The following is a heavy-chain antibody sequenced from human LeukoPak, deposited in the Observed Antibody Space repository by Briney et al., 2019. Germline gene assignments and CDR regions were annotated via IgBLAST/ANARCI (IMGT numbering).Heavy chain of an antibody. CDR3: ARDRPGVGALPPGAFDI. CDR2: INPNSGGT. Sequence: GASVKVSCKASGYTFPGYYMHWVRQAPGQGPEWMGWINPNSGGTNYAQKFQGRVTMTRDTSISTAYMELSRLRCDDTAVYYCARDRPGVGALPPGAFDIWGQGTMVTVYS. J-gene: IGHJ3*02. D-gene: IGHD1-26*01. CDR1: GYTFPGYY. V-gene: IGHV1-2*02.